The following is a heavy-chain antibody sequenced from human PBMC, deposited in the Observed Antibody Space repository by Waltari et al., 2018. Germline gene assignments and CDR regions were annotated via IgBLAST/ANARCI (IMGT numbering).Heavy chain of an antibody. D-gene: IGHD6-13*01. J-gene: IGHJ5*02. CDR1: GVPFSSYA. CDR3: ARAGIAAAGRSSNWLDP. V-gene: IGHV1-69*09. CDR2: IIPILGIA. Sequence: QVQLVQSGAEVKKPGSSVKVSCKASGVPFSSYAISRVRQAPGQGLEWMGRIIPILGIANYAQKFQGRVTITADKSTSTAYMELSSLRSEDTAVYYCARAGIAAAGRSSNWLDPWGQGTLVTVSS.